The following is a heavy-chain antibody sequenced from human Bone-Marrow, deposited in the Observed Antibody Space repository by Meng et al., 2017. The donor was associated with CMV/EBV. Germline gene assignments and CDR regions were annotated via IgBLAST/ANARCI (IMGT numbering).Heavy chain of an antibody. CDR1: GFSLNSNGMG. CDR2: IYWDGDK. V-gene: IGHV2-5*02. Sequence: QIPLKEARPALPKPSPTLPLTCTFHGFSLNSNGMGVGWIRQTPGKALEWLALIYWDGDKRYSPSLKSRLTITKDTSNNQVVLTMTNMGPVDTATYFCAHRPTEGLFDYWGQGTLVTVSS. CDR3: AHRPTEGLFDY. J-gene: IGHJ4*02.